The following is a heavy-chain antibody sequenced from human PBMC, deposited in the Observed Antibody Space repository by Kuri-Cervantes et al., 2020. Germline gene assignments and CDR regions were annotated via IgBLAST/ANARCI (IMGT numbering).Heavy chain of an antibody. CDR1: GFSFSSYA. Sequence: GESLKISCASSGFSFSSYAMRWVRQAPGKGLEWVSSIGVSGSPTYYADFVKGRITISGDNSKNTLYLQMNSLRAEDTAVYYCAKTSSGYYPESNMDVWGKGTTVTVSS. J-gene: IGHJ6*03. CDR3: AKTSSGYYPESNMDV. CDR2: IGVSGSPT. V-gene: IGHV3-23*01. D-gene: IGHD3-22*01.